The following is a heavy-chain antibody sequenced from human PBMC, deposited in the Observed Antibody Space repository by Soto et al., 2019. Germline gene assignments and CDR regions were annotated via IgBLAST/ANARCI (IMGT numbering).Heavy chain of an antibody. CDR3: ARARSTPYYDFWSGYAFDI. CDR1: GGSVYSGVYY. D-gene: IGHD3-3*01. J-gene: IGHJ3*02. V-gene: IGHV4-31*03. CDR2: IYYSGST. Sequence: SETLSLTSTLSGGSVYSGVYYWRWIRQHPGKGLEWIGYIYYSGSTYYNPSLKSRVTISVDTSKNQFSLKLSSVTAADTAVYYCARARSTPYYDFWSGYAFDIWGQGTMVTVSS.